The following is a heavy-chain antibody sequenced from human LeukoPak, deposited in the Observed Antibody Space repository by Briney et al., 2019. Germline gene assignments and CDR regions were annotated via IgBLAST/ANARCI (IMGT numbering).Heavy chain of an antibody. J-gene: IGHJ4*02. Sequence: PWGSLRLSCAASGFTFSSHNMNWVRQAPGKGLEWVSSISSRGNYIFYADSVKGRFTISRDSAKNSLPLQMNSLRAEDTAVYYCAKDQGFDYYDSSGYYLDYWGQGTLVTASS. CDR1: GFTFSSHN. D-gene: IGHD3-22*01. CDR2: ISSRGNYI. CDR3: AKDQGFDYYDSSGYYLDY. V-gene: IGHV3-21*01.